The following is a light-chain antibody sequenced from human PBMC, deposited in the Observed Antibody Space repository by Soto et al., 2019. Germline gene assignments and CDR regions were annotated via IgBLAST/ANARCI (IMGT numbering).Light chain of an antibody. J-gene: IGKJ1*01. CDR2: AAS. CDR3: QQNYNAPPT. Sequence: DIQMTQSPSSLSASVGDRVTITCRASQSVSSYLSWYQHRPGEAPKLLIYAASSLQSGVPSRFSGSGSGTDFTLTISSLQPEDFATYSCQQNYNAPPTFGQGTK. V-gene: IGKV1-39*01. CDR1: QSVSSY.